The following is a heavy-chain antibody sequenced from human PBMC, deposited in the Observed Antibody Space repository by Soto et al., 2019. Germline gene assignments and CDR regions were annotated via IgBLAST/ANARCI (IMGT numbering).Heavy chain of an antibody. CDR3: ARAIAGYSYGAYYYYYMDV. V-gene: IGHV4-4*08. CDR1: GGSISSDY. Sequence: PSETLSLTCTVSGGSISSDYWSWIRQPPGKGLEWIGNIYSSGSTNYNPSLKSRVTISEDTSNNQFSLKLNSVTAADTAVYYCARAIAGYSYGAYYYYYMDVWGKGTTVTVS. D-gene: IGHD5-18*01. CDR2: IYSSGST. J-gene: IGHJ6*03.